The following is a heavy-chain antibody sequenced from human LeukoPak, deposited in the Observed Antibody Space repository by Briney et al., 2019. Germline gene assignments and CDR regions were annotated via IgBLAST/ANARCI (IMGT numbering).Heavy chain of an antibody. D-gene: IGHD6-19*01. CDR2: ILPSDSYT. V-gene: IGHV5-10-1*01. CDR3: ASQLYSSGWVDY. CDR1: GYSFTSYW. J-gene: IGHJ4*02. Sequence: GESLRISCKGSGYSFTSYWISWVRQIPGKGREWMGRILPSDSYTNYSTSFQGHVTISADKSISTAYLQWSSLKASDTAMYYCASQLYSSGWVDYWGQGTLVTVSS.